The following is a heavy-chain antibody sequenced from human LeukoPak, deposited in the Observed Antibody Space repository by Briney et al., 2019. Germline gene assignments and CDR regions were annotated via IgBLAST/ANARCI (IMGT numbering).Heavy chain of an antibody. CDR1: GGSISSGSYY. J-gene: IGHJ4*02. CDR3: ALGRYCGGDCYLDY. CDR2: IYTSGST. Sequence: SETLSLTCTVSGGSISSGSYYWSWIRQPAGKGLEWIGRIYTSGSTNYNPSLKSRVTISVDTSKNQFSLKLSSVTAADTAVYYCALGRYCGGDCYLDYWGQGTLVTVSS. V-gene: IGHV4-61*02. D-gene: IGHD2-21*02.